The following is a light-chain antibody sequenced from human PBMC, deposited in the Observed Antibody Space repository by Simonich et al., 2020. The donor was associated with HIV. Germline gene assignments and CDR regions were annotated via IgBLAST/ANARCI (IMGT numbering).Light chain of an antibody. CDR3: SSYTGSNTVI. V-gene: IGLV2-14*03. CDR1: SSDVGGYNY. J-gene: IGLJ2*01. Sequence: QSALTQPASVSGSPGQSITISCTGTSSDVGGYNYVSWYQHHPGKAPKLMIYDVSKRPSGVSNRFSGSKSGNTASLTISRLRAEDEADYYCSSYTGSNTVIFGGGTKLTVL. CDR2: DVS.